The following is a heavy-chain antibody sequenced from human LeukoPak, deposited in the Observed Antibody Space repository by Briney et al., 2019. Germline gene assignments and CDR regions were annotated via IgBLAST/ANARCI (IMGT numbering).Heavy chain of an antibody. D-gene: IGHD6-13*01. Sequence: ASVKVSCKASGYTFTNHGISWVRQALGQGLEWMGRIIPILGIANYAQKFQGRVTITADKSTSTAYMELSSLRSEDTAVYYCQAQPSGYSSSWAPYYYYGMDVWGQGTTVTVSS. V-gene: IGHV1-69*04. CDR1: GYTFTNHG. CDR2: IIPILGIA. J-gene: IGHJ6*02. CDR3: QAQPSGYSSSWAPYYYYGMDV.